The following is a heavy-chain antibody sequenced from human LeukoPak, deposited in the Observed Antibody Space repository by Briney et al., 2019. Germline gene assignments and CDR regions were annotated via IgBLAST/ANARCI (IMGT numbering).Heavy chain of an antibody. J-gene: IGHJ5*02. V-gene: IGHV1-46*01. CDR1: GYTFTSYY. D-gene: IGHD3-3*01. Sequence: GASVKVSCKASGYTFTSYYMHWVRQAPGQGLEWMGIINPSGGSTSYAQKFQGRVTVTRDTSTSTVYMELSSLRSEDTAVYYCARDTRPPYYDFWSGYYTGGGYNWFDPWGQGTLVTVSS. CDR2: INPSGGST. CDR3: ARDTRPPYYDFWSGYYTGGGYNWFDP.